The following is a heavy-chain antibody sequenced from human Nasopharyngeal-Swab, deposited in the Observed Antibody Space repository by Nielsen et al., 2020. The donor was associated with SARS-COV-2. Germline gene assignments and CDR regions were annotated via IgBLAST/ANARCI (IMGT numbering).Heavy chain of an antibody. J-gene: IGHJ4*02. CDR3: ARVAYGDYLDH. CDR1: DFTFSSYW. V-gene: IGHV3-74*01. Sequence: GESLKISCVASDFTFSSYWMHWVRQAPGKGLVWVSRVSSDGTDTYHADSVKGRFTISRDNAKNTLYLQMSSLRAEDTAVYYCARVAYGDYLDHWGQGTLVTVSS. CDR2: VSSDGTDT. D-gene: IGHD4-17*01.